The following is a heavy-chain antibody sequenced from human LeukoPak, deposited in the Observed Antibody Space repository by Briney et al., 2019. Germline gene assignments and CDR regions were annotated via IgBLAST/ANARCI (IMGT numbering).Heavy chain of an antibody. CDR2: IYYSGST. CDR3: ARDRWLQVQTD. J-gene: IGHJ4*02. D-gene: IGHD5-24*01. V-gene: IGHV4-59*01. CDR1: GGSISSYY. Sequence: SETLSLTCTVSGGSISSYYWSWIRQPPGKGLEWIGYIYYSGSTNYNPSLKSRVTISVDTSKNQFSLKLSSVTAADTAVYYCARDRWLQVQTDWGQGTLVTVSS.